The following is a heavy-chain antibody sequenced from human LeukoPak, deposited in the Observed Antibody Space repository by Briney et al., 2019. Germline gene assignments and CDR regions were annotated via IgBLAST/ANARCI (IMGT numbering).Heavy chain of an antibody. J-gene: IGHJ5*02. Sequence: GESLKISCKGSGYSINNYWIGWVRQMPGKGLXXXXXXXXADSDIRYSPXXXXQATISADKSISTAYLQWSSLKASDTAMYYCARQEYCSGGSCYTWFDPWGQGTLVTVSS. V-gene: IGHV5-51*01. CDR1: GYSINNYW. CDR3: ARQEYCSGGSCYTWFDP. D-gene: IGHD2-15*01. CDR2: XXXADSDI.